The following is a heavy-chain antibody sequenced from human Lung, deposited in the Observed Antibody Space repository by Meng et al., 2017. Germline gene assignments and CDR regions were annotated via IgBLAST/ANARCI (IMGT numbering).Heavy chain of an antibody. D-gene: IGHD6-13*01. V-gene: IGHV3-15*01. CDR2: IKSNSDGGTT. J-gene: IGHJ4*02. Sequence: VQLVELWGGLVKPGGSLRLSCVASGFSFTDAWMSWVRQAPGKGLEWVGRIKSNSDGGTTDYAAPVKGRFTISRDDSKNTLYLQMNSLITEDTAVYFCATGAAAADHWGQGTLVTVSS. CDR1: GFSFTDAW. CDR3: ATGAAAADH.